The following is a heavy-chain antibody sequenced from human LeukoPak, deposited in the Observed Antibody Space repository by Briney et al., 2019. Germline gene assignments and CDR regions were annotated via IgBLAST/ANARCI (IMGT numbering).Heavy chain of an antibody. J-gene: IGHJ4*02. V-gene: IGHV4-34*01. CDR1: GGSFSGYY. CDR3: ARVHKAMITFGGVIVINPLCDY. Sequence: SETLSLTCAVYGGSFSGYYWSWIRQPPGKGLEWIGEINHSGSTNYHPSLKSRVTISVGTSKDQFSLELSSVTAADTAVYYCARVHKAMITFGGVIVINPLCDYWGQGTLVTVSS. D-gene: IGHD3-16*02. CDR2: INHSGST.